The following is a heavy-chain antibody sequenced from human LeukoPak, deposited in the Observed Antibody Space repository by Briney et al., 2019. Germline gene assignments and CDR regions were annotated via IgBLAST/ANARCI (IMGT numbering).Heavy chain of an antibody. V-gene: IGHV4-34*01. D-gene: IGHD5-12*01. CDR3: ARHGQWLRHIDY. CDR1: GGSFSGYY. Sequence: PSETLSLTCAVYGGSFSGYYWSWIRQPPGKGLEWIGEINHSGSTNYNPSLKGRVTISVDTSKNQFSLKLSSVTAADTAVYYCARHGQWLRHIDYWGQGTLVTVSS. J-gene: IGHJ4*02. CDR2: INHSGST.